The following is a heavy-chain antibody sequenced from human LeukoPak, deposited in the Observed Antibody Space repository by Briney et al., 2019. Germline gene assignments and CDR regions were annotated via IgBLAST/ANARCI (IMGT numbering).Heavy chain of an antibody. CDR3: ARYSGSYEVNYYYYYGMDA. CDR2: IKQDGSEK. CDR1: GFTFSNYW. Sequence: GGSLRLSCAASGFTFSNYWMSWVRQAPGKGLEWVANIKQDGSEKYYMDSVKGRFTISRDNAKNSLYLQMNSLRAEDKAVYYCARYSGSYEVNYYYYYGMDAWGQGTTVTVSS. D-gene: IGHD1-26*01. J-gene: IGHJ6*02. V-gene: IGHV3-7*03.